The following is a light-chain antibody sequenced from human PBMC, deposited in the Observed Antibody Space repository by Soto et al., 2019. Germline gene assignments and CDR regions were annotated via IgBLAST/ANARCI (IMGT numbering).Light chain of an antibody. CDR2: QVS. Sequence: QSVLTQPASVSGSPGQSITISCTGTTSDVGGHNSVSWFQQHPGKAPKLIIYQVSSRPSDISNRFSGSKSGNTASLTISGLQAEDEADYYCNSYSGDITPYVFGTGTKVTVL. V-gene: IGLV2-14*01. CDR1: TSDVGGHNS. J-gene: IGLJ1*01. CDR3: NSYSGDITPYV.